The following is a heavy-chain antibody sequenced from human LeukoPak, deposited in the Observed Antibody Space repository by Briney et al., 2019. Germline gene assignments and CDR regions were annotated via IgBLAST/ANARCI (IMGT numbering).Heavy chain of an antibody. J-gene: IGHJ5*02. V-gene: IGHV4-34*01. CDR1: GGSFSGYY. Sequence: SETLSLTCAVYGGSFSGYYWSWIRQPPGKGLEWIGEINHSGSTNYNPSLKSRVTISVDTSKNQFSLKLSSVTAADTAVYYCARDLLGRGGYNIWFDPWGQGTLVTVSS. CDR3: ARDLLGRGGYNIWFDP. D-gene: IGHD5-24*01. CDR2: INHSGST.